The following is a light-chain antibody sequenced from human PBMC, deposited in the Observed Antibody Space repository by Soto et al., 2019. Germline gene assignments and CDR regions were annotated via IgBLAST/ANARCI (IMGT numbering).Light chain of an antibody. Sequence: DIQMTQSPSTLSASVGDRVTITCRASQSIGSLLAWYQQKPGKAPKFLMYEASSLGSGVPSRFTGTGSGTEFTLTISSXQPDDFATYYCLQYSTYSRTFGQGTKVDIK. CDR1: QSIGSL. V-gene: IGKV1-5*03. CDR2: EAS. CDR3: LQYSTYSRT. J-gene: IGKJ1*01.